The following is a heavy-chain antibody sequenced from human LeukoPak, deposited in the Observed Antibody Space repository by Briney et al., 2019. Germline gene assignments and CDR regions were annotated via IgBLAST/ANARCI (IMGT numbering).Heavy chain of an antibody. CDR3: AGDRRGYSGYQGRMDV. Sequence: SETLSLTCIVSGGSISSYYWHWIRQPPGKGLEGMGYIYYSGSTKYNPALKSGVTISVDTSKNQFPLKLSSVTAADTAVYYCAGDRRGYSGYQGRMDVWGRGTTVTVSS. V-gene: IGHV4-59*01. CDR1: GGSISSYY. D-gene: IGHD5-12*01. J-gene: IGHJ6*04. CDR2: IYYSGST.